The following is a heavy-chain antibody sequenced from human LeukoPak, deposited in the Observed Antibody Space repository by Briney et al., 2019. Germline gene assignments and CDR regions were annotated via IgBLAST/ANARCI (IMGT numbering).Heavy chain of an antibody. V-gene: IGHV4-34*01. CDR1: GSSISSGYY. J-gene: IGHJ5*02. D-gene: IGHD3-16*02. CDR3: AALTVTFGGVIVPNWFDP. Sequence: SETLSLTCTVSGSSISSGYYWSWIRQPPGKGLEWIGEINHSGSTNYNPSLKSRVTISVDTSKNQFSLKLSSVTAADTAVYYCAALTVTFGGVIVPNWFDPWGQGTLVTVSS. CDR2: INHSGST.